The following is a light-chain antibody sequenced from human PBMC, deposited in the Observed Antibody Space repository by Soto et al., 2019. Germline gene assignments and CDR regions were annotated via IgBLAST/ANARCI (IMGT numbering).Light chain of an antibody. CDR2: DVS. Sequence: QSALTQPASVSGSPGQSITISCTGTSSDVGGYNYVSWYQQHPGKAPKLMIYDVSNRPSWVSNRFSGSKSGNTASLTISGLQAEDEADYYCSSYRSSSTYVVFGGGTKLTVL. CDR1: SSDVGGYNY. V-gene: IGLV2-14*01. CDR3: SSYRSSSTYVV. J-gene: IGLJ2*01.